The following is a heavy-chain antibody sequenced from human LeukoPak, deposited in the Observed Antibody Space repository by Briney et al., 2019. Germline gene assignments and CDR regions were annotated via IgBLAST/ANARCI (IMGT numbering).Heavy chain of an antibody. CDR1: EFTFNNYG. V-gene: IGHV3-30*18. Sequence: GGSLRLSCAASEFTFNNYGMHWVRQAPGKGLEWVALISKDGSNEYYADSVKGRFTISRDNSKNTLDLQMSSLLAEDTAMYYCAKRSSGITVAGAIQYWGQGTLVTVSS. D-gene: IGHD6-19*01. J-gene: IGHJ4*02. CDR3: AKRSSGITVAGAIQY. CDR2: ISKDGSNE.